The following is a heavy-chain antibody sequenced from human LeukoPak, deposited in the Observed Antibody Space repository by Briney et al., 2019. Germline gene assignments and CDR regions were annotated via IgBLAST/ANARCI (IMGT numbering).Heavy chain of an antibody. J-gene: IGHJ4*02. Sequence: SSETLSLTCTVSGGSISSYYWSWLRQPPGKGLEWIGYIYYSGSTNYNPSLKSRVTISLDTSKNQFSLKLSSVTAADTAVYYCASGLYGDYVGYWGQGTLVTVSS. V-gene: IGHV4-59*01. CDR2: IYYSGST. D-gene: IGHD4-17*01. CDR3: ASGLYGDYVGY. CDR1: GGSISSYY.